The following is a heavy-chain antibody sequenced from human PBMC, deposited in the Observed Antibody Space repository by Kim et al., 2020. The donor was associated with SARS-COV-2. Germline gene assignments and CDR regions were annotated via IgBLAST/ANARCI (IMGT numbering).Heavy chain of an antibody. Sequence: ASVKVSCKASGYTFTSYDINWVRQATGQGLEWMGWMNPNSGTTGYAQKFQGRVTMTRNTSISTAYMELSSLRSEDTAVYYCARGQHHGPYYYGSGSLPNWFDPWGQGTLGTVSS. CDR3: ARGQHHGPYYYGSGSLPNWFDP. CDR2: MNPNSGTT. V-gene: IGHV1-8*01. CDR1: GYTFTSYD. J-gene: IGHJ5*02. D-gene: IGHD3-10*01.